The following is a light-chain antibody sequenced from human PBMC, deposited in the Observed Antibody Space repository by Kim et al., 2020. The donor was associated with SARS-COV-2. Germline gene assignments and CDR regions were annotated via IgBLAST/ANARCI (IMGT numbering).Light chain of an antibody. CDR1: ALPNQY. V-gene: IGLV3-25*03. CDR3: QSADGSGTV. J-gene: IGLJ2*01. CDR2: KDS. Sequence: SVSPGKTARITCSGDALPNQYAYWYQQKAGQAPLLLISKDSERPLGIPDRFSGSSSGTTVTLTISGVQAEDEADYFCQSADGSGTVFGGGTKLTVL.